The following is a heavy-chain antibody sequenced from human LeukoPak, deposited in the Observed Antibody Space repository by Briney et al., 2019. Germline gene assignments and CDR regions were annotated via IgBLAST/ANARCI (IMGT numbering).Heavy chain of an antibody. V-gene: IGHV3-21*01. D-gene: IGHD6-6*01. J-gene: IGHJ4*02. CDR2: ISSSSSYM. CDR3: ARLPEYSSSSGYDY. CDR1: GFTFSSYS. Sequence: GGSLRLSCAASGFTFSSYSMNWVRQAPGKGLEWVSSISSSSSYMYYADSVKGRFTISRDNAKNSLYLQMNSLRAEDTAVYYCARLPEYSSSSGYDYWGQGTLVTVSS.